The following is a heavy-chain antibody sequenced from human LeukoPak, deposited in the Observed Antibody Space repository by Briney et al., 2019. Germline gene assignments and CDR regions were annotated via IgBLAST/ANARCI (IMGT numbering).Heavy chain of an antibody. J-gene: IGHJ4*02. V-gene: IGHV4-59*01. CDR3: ARGEVATITPYFDY. CDR2: IYYSGST. D-gene: IGHD5-24*01. CDR1: GGSISSYH. Sequence: SETLSLTCTVSGGSISSYHWSWIRQPPGKGLEWIGYIYYSGSTNYNPSLKSRVTISVDTSKNQFSLKLSSVTAADTAVYYCARGEVATITPYFDYWGQGTLVTVSS.